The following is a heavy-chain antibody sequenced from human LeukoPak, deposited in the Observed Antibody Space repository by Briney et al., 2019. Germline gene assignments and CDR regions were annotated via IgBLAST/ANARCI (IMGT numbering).Heavy chain of an antibody. Sequence: ASVKVSCKASGYTFTGYYMHWVRHAPGQGLEWMGWINPNSGGTNYAQKLQGRVTMTTDTSTSTAYMELRSLRSDDTAVYYCARDWHDYGDDGRGWFDPWGQGTLVTVSS. CDR1: GYTFTGYY. D-gene: IGHD4-17*01. J-gene: IGHJ5*02. CDR2: INPNSGGT. CDR3: ARDWHDYGDDGRGWFDP. V-gene: IGHV1-2*02.